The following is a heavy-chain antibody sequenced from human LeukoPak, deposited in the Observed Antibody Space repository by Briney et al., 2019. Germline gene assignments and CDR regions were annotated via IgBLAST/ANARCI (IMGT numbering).Heavy chain of an antibody. D-gene: IGHD6-25*01. CDR3: ARQGGGFWYFDL. CDR2: IYYSGST. Sequence: PSETLSLTCTVSGVSISSYYWSWIRQPPGKGLEWIGYIYYSGSTNYNPSLKSRVTISVDTSKNQFSLKLSSVTAADTAVYYCARQGGGFWYFDLWGRGTLGTVSS. CDR1: GVSISSYY. J-gene: IGHJ2*01. V-gene: IGHV4-59*08.